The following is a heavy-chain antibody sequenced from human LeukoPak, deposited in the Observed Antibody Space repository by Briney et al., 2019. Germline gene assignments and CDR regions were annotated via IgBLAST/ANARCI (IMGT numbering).Heavy chain of an antibody. CDR2: IYYSGST. D-gene: IGHD1-26*01. Sequence: SQTLSLTYTVSGGSISSGGYYWSWIRQHPGKGLEWIGYIYYSGSTYYNPSLKSRVTISVDTSKNQFSLKLSSVTAADTAVYYCARDHGRATLNYYGMDVWGQGTTVTVSS. CDR1: GGSISSGGYY. V-gene: IGHV4-31*03. J-gene: IGHJ6*02. CDR3: ARDHGRATLNYYGMDV.